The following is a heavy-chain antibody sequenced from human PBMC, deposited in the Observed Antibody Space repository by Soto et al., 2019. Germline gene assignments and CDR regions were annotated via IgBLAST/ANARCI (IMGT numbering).Heavy chain of an antibody. CDR2: ISTYNGNT. D-gene: IGHD2-8*02. CDR3: VKYGGRGTVEAVGF. J-gene: IGHJ4*02. CDR1: GYTFISYS. V-gene: IGHV1-18*04. Sequence: QVQLVQSGAEVKKPGASVKVSCKASGYTFISYSIAWVRQAPGQGLEGMGWISTYNGNTNYAQKFQGRVTVTADSSTSTAYMELRSLTSDDTAVYYCVKYGGRGTVEAVGFWGQGTLVTVSS.